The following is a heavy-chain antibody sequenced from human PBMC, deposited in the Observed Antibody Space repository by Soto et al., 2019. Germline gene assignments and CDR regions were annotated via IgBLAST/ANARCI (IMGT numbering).Heavy chain of an antibody. V-gene: IGHV3-9*01. J-gene: IGHJ4*02. Sequence: EVQLVESGGGLVQPGRSLRLSCAASGFTFDDYAMHWVRQAPGKGLEWVSGISWNSGSIGYADSVKGRFTISRDNAKNSLYLQMNSLRAEDTALYYCAKASDFGFGYKYFDYWGRGTLVTVSS. CDR3: AKASDFGFGYKYFDY. CDR2: ISWNSGSI. D-gene: IGHD3-10*01. CDR1: GFTFDDYA.